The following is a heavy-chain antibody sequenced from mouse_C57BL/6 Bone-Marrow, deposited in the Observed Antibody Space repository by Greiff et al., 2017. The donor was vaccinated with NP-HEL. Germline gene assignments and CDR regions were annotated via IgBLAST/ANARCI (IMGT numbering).Heavy chain of an antibody. CDR1: GYTFTSYW. CDR2: IYPGSGST. D-gene: IGHD2-14*01. CDR3: AGGGIGTGGFAY. Sequence: QVQLQQPGAELVKPGASVKMSCKASGYTFTSYWITWVKQRPGQGLEWIGDIYPGSGSTNYNEKFKSKATLTVDTSSSTAYMQLSSLTSEDSAVYYCAGGGIGTGGFAYWGQGTLVTVSA. V-gene: IGHV1-55*01. J-gene: IGHJ3*01.